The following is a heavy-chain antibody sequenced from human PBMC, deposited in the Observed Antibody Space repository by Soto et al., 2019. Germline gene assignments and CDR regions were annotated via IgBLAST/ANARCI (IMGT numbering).Heavy chain of an antibody. V-gene: IGHV1-46*04. CDR1: GYTFTGYH. CDR3: ARDYYGSGNYGRP. D-gene: IGHD3-10*01. CDR2: INPSGGST. Sequence: QVQLVQSGAEVKKPGASVKVSCKASGYTFTGYHIHWVRQAPGQGLEWMGLINPSGGSTRYAQKLQGRLTLTSDPFTTTVYMELSSLRSEDTAVYYCARDYYGSGNYGRPWGKGTLVTVSS. J-gene: IGHJ5*02.